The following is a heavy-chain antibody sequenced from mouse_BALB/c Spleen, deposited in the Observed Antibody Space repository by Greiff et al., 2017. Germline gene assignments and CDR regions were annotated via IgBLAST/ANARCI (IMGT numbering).Heavy chain of an antibody. D-gene: IGHD6-5*01. V-gene: IGHV5-15*02. CDR1: GFTFSDYG. CDR3: ARAYLDAMDY. Sequence: EVKVVESGGGLVQPGGSRKLSCAASGFTFSDYGMSWVRQAPGKGPEWVAFISNLAYSIYYADTVTGRFTISRENAKNTLYLEMSSLRSEDTAMYYCARAYLDAMDYWGQGTSVTVSS. CDR2: ISNLAYSI. J-gene: IGHJ4*01.